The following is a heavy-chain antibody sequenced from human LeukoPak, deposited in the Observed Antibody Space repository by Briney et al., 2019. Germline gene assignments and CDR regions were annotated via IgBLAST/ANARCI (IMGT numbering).Heavy chain of an antibody. CDR2: INPNSGGT. CDR1: GYTFTGYY. Sequence: ASVKVSCKASGYTFTGYYMHWVRQAPGQGLEWMGWINPNSGGTNYAQKFQGRVTMTRDTSISTAYMELSRLRSDDTAVYYCARFYGSGSYYNLNRYYYYMDVWGKGTTVTISS. J-gene: IGHJ6*03. D-gene: IGHD3-10*01. V-gene: IGHV1-2*02. CDR3: ARFYGSGSYYNLNRYYYYMDV.